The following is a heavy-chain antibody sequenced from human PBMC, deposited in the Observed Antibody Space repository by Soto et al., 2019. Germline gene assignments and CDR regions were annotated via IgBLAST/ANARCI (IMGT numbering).Heavy chain of an antibody. CDR1: GYTFRAYS. D-gene: IGHD4-4*01. CDR2: INGVNGNT. V-gene: IGHV1-3*01. J-gene: IGHJ4*02. Sequence: QVQVVQSGAEVNKPGASVKVSCKASGYTFRAYSMNWVRQAPGQRLEWMGWINGVNGNTEYSQTFQGRVTTTRDTSASIAYMELSSLRPEDTAVYYCARGSNAGLDYWGQGTLVTVSS. CDR3: ARGSNAGLDY.